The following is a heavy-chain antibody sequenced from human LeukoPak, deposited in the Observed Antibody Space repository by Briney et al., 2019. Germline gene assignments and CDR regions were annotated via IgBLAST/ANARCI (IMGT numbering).Heavy chain of an antibody. J-gene: IGHJ4*02. D-gene: IGHD2-2*01. CDR1: GFTFSSNY. Sequence: GGSLRLSCAASGFTFSSNYMSWVRQAPGKGLEGVSVIYSGGSTYYSDSVKSRFTISRDNSKNTRYLQMNSLRAEDTAVYYCARPSPVGPNLFYCSSTSCPLAYWGQGTLVTVSS. V-gene: IGHV3-66*01. CDR2: IYSGGST. CDR3: ARPSPVGPNLFYCSSTSCPLAY.